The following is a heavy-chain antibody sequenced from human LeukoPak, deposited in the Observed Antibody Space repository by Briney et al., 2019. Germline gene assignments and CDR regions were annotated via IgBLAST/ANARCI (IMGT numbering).Heavy chain of an antibody. CDR3: ARGYSSSWIPDDAFDI. J-gene: IGHJ3*02. V-gene: IGHV3-33*01. D-gene: IGHD6-13*01. Sequence: GGSLRLSCAASGFTFGSYGMHWVRQAPGKGLEWVAVIWYDGSNKYYADSVKGRFTISRDNSKNTLYLQMNSLRAEDTAVYYCARGYSSSWIPDDAFDIWGQGTMVTVSS. CDR1: GFTFGSYG. CDR2: IWYDGSNK.